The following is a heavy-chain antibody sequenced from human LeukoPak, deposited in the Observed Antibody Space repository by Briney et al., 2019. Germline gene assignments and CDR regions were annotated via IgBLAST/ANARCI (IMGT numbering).Heavy chain of an antibody. CDR3: ARASGERQLLWFGEDYYYGMDV. V-gene: IGHV3-21*01. D-gene: IGHD3-10*01. J-gene: IGHJ6*02. Sequence: GGSLRLSCAASGFTFSSYSMTWVRQAPGKGLEWVSSISSSSSYIYYADSVKGRFTISRDNAKNSLYLQMNSLRAEDTAVYYCARASGERQLLWFGEDYYYGMDVWGQGTTVTVSS. CDR1: GFTFSSYS. CDR2: ISSSSSYI.